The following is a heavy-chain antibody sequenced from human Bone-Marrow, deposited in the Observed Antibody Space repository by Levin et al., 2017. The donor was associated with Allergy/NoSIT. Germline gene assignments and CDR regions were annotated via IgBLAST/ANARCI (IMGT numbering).Heavy chain of an antibody. D-gene: IGHD3-3*01. CDR1: GYTFTSYG. CDR2: ISAYNGNT. J-gene: IGHJ6*02. CDR3: ARDAYYDFWSGYYLYDGRDGMDV. V-gene: IGHV1-18*01. Sequence: ASVKVSCKASGYTFTSYGISWVRQAPGQGLEWMGWISAYNGNTNYAQKLQGRVTMTTDTSTSTAYMELRSLRSDDTAVYYCARDAYYDFWSGYYLYDGRDGMDVWGQGTTVTVSS.